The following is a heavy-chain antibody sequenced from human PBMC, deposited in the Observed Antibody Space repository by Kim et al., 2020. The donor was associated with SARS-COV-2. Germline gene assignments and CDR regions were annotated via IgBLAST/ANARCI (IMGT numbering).Heavy chain of an antibody. D-gene: IGHD3-10*01. CDR3: VGATMVRGVIFSYGMDV. CDR2: IYHSGTT. CDR1: GYSISSGYY. Sequence: SETLSLTCTVSGYSISSGYYWGWIRPPPGKGLGWIGSIYHSGTTYYPPSLKSRVTISVDTSKNQFSLKLCSVTAADTAVYYCVGATMVRGVIFSYGMDVWGQGTTVTVPS. V-gene: IGHV4-38-2*02. J-gene: IGHJ6*02.